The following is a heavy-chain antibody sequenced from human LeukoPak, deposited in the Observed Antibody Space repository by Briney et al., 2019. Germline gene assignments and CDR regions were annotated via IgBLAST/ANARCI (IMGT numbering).Heavy chain of an antibody. CDR2: ITADGTNT. V-gene: IGHV3-74*01. CDR1: GFSFSSFW. J-gene: IGHJ4*02. CDR3: VRDGGSGTPFDY. Sequence: GGSLRLSCAASGFSFSSFWIHWVPHDPGKGLLCVSRITADGTNTKYADSVRGRVTISRDNAKNMVYLQMNSLRAEDTALYYCVRDGGSGTPFDYWGQGTLVTVSS. D-gene: IGHD3-10*01.